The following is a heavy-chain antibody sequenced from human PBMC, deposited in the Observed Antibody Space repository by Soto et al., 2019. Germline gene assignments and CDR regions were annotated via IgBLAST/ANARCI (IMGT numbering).Heavy chain of an antibody. J-gene: IGHJ4*02. CDR3: ARVRGGGSEYFFDY. CDR2: INPSGGTT. D-gene: IGHD2-15*01. CDR1: GYTFTRYN. Sequence: GASVKVSCKASGYTFTRYNVHWVRQAPGQGLEWMAIINPSGGTTYYVQKSEGRVTLTTXTXXSXXXMXLXXLRXDATAVYYCARVRGGGSEYFFDYWGQGTLVTVSS. V-gene: IGHV1-46*01.